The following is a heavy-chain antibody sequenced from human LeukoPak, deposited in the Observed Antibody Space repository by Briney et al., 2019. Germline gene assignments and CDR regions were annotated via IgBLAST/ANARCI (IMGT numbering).Heavy chain of an antibody. D-gene: IGHD6-19*01. CDR2: IIPIFGTA. CDR3: AREVGIAVAGPTGAFDY. Sequence: SVKVSCKASGGTFSSYAISWVRQAPGQGLEWMGGIIPIFGTANYAQKFQGRVAITADESTSTAYMELSSLRSEDTAVYYCAREVGIAVAGPTGAFDYWGQGTLVTVSS. V-gene: IGHV1-69*01. CDR1: GGTFSSYA. J-gene: IGHJ4*02.